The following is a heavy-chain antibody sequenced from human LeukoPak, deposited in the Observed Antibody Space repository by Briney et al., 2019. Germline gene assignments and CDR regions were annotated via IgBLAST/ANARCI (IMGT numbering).Heavy chain of an antibody. CDR2: IKSIGNSYAT. V-gene: IGHV3-73*01. J-gene: IGHJ4*02. D-gene: IGHD3-22*01. Sequence: GGSLRLSCAASGFTFSGCAMHWVRQASGKGLEWVGRIKSIGNSYATEYAASVKGRFTISRDGSKSTAYLQMNSLNTEDTAVYYCTRLSDDSRGYYFNYVFDYWGRGTLVTVSS. CDR1: GFTFSGCA. CDR3: TRLSDDSRGYYFNYVFDY.